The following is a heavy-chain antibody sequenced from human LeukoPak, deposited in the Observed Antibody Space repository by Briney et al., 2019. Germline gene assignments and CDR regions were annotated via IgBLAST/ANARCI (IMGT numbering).Heavy chain of an antibody. D-gene: IGHD1-20*01. CDR1: GGSISSYY. Sequence: SETLSPTCTVSGGSISSYYWSWILQPPGKGLEWIGYIYYSGSTNYNPSLKSRATISVDTSKNQFSLKLSSVTAADTAVYYCARITFSTIVDYWGQGTLVTVSS. J-gene: IGHJ4*02. CDR3: ARITFSTIVDY. V-gene: IGHV4-59*01. CDR2: IYYSGST.